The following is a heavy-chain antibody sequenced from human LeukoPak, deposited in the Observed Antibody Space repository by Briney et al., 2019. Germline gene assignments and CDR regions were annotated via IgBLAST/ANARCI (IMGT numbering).Heavy chain of an antibody. V-gene: IGHV3-21*04. J-gene: IGHJ4*02. D-gene: IGHD3-9*01. CDR3: AKFYDILTGYIDY. CDR1: GFTFSSYF. CDR2: ITTSSSDV. Sequence: PGGSLRLSCAASGFTFSSYFMNWVRQAPGKGLEWVSSITTSSSDVYYADSVKGRFTISRDNSKNTLYLLMNSLRAEDTAVYYCAKFYDILTGYIDYWGQGTLVTVSS.